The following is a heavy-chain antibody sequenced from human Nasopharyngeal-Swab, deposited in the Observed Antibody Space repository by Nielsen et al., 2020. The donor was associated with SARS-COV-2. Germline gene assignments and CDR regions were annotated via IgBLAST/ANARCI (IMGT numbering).Heavy chain of an antibody. J-gene: IGHJ4*02. D-gene: IGHD6-19*01. CDR3: ARRHGVVEGSGWNYFDF. Sequence: ASVKVSCKASGGTFSSYGITWVRQAPGQGLEWMGWISPYNGNTKYAQKFQGRVTMTTDTSTTTAYMELRSLKSDDTAVYYCARRHGVVEGSGWNYFDFWGQGTLVTVPS. CDR2: ISPYNGNT. V-gene: IGHV1-18*01. CDR1: GGTFSSYG.